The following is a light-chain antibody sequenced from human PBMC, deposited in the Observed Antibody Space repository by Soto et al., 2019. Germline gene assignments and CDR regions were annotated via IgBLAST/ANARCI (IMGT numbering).Light chain of an antibody. V-gene: IGKV3-15*01. J-gene: IGKJ4*01. Sequence: IVITQSQPTLSVAPGERVTFSCRASQGLSRKVAWYQHKPGQAPRLLSGASTGATGIPARFSGSGSGTEFTLTISSLQSEDCAIYYCQQYHTWPITFGGGTKVEIK. CDR3: QQYHTWPIT. CDR2: GAS. CDR1: QGLSRK.